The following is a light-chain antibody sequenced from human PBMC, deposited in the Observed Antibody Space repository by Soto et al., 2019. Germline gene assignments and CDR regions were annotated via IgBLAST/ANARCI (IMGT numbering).Light chain of an antibody. CDR3: QQYNSYPIT. V-gene: IGKV1-5*03. CDR1: QSISSW. Sequence: DIQMTQSPSTLSASVGDRDTITCRASQSISSWLAWYQQKPGKAPKSLIYKASSLESGVPSRFSGGGSGTEFTLTISSLQPDDFATYYCQQYNSYPITFGQGTRLEIK. CDR2: KAS. J-gene: IGKJ5*01.